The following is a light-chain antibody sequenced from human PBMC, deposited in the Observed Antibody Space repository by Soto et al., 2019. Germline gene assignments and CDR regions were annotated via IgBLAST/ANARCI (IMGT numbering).Light chain of an antibody. CDR3: HQHNNWWT. V-gene: IGKV3-15*01. Sequence: DIVMTQSPATLSVSPGERVTLSCRASQFVSNSLAWYQQKPGQAPRLLIYGASTRAAGIPARFSGSGSGTDFTLTITSLQSEDFGVYYCHQHNNWWTFGQGTKVDIK. J-gene: IGKJ1*01. CDR1: QFVSNS. CDR2: GAS.